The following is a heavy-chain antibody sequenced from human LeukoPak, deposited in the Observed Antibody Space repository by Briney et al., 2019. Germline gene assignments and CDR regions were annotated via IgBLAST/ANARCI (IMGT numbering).Heavy chain of an antibody. J-gene: IGHJ4*02. CDR3: ARGGERSSGWYSTYY. CDR2: ITHSGSI. Sequence: PGGSLRLSCAASGFTFSIFSMSWVRQAPGKGLEWIGEITHSGSINYNPSLKSRVTISVDTSKNQFSLKLSSVTAADTAVYYCARGGERSSGWYSTYYWGQGTLVTVSS. D-gene: IGHD6-19*01. V-gene: IGHV4-34*01. CDR1: GFTFSIFS.